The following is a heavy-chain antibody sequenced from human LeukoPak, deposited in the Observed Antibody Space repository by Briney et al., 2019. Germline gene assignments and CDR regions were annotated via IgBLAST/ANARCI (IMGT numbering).Heavy chain of an antibody. CDR2: INWNGGST. CDR1: GFTFSDYY. CDR3: ARGFTGWGTRGDAFDI. J-gene: IGHJ3*02. D-gene: IGHD1/OR15-1a*01. Sequence: GGSLRLSCAASGFTFSDYYMSWIRQAPGKGLEWVSGINWNGGSTGYADSVKGRFTISRDNAKNSLYLQMNSLRAEDTALYHCARGFTGWGTRGDAFDIWGQGTMVTVSS. V-gene: IGHV3-20*01.